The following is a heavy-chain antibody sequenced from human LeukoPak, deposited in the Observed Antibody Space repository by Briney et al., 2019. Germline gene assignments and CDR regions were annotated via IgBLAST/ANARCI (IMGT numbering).Heavy chain of an antibody. J-gene: IGHJ4*02. Sequence: GGSLRLSCAASGFTFSTYGMHWVRQAPGKGLEWVAVISYDGSNKYYADSVKGRFTISRDNSKNTLYLQMNSLKTEDTAVYYCTKGRYTSGGFDYWGQGTLVTVSS. CDR3: TKGRYTSGGFDY. D-gene: IGHD6-19*01. V-gene: IGHV3-30*18. CDR2: ISYDGSNK. CDR1: GFTFSTYG.